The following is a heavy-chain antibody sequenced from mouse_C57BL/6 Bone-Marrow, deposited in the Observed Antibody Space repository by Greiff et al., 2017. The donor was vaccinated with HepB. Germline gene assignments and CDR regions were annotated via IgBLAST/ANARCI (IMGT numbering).Heavy chain of an antibody. D-gene: IGHD1-1*01. CDR2: ISSGSSTI. V-gene: IGHV5-17*01. Sequence: EVQRVESGGGLVKPGGSLKLSCAASGFTFSDYGMHWVRQAPEKGLEWVAYISSGSSTIYYADTVKGRFTISRDNAKDTLFLQMTSLGSEDTAMYYCARDYGRYYYAMDYWGQGTSVTVSS. CDR1: GFTFSDYG. CDR3: ARDYGRYYYAMDY. J-gene: IGHJ4*01.